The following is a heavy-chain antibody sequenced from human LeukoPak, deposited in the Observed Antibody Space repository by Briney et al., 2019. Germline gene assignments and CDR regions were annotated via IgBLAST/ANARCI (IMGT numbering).Heavy chain of an antibody. J-gene: IGHJ4*02. D-gene: IGHD6-19*01. CDR3: AKHGYSSGWPQVPSDY. CDR2: ISYDGSNK. V-gene: IGHV3-30*18. CDR1: GFTFSSYG. Sequence: GGSLRLSWAASGFTFSSYGMHWVRQAPGKGLEWVAVISYDGSNKYYADSVKGRFTISRDNSKNTLYLQMNSLRAEDTAVYYCAKHGYSSGWPQVPSDYWGQGTLVTVSS.